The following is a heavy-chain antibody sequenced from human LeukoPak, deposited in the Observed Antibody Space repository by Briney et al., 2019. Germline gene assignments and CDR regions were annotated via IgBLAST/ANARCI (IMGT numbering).Heavy chain of an antibody. Sequence: PSETLSLTCTVSGDSISSGTYYWIWIRQPAGKGLEWIGRIYTSGSTNYNPSLKSRVTISVDTSKNQFSLKLSSVTAADTAVYYCARDPGSKYNWNYFGYWGQGTLVTVSS. CDR3: ARDPGSKYNWNYFGY. CDR1: GDSISSGTYY. CDR2: IYTSGST. V-gene: IGHV4-61*02. D-gene: IGHD1-20*01. J-gene: IGHJ4*02.